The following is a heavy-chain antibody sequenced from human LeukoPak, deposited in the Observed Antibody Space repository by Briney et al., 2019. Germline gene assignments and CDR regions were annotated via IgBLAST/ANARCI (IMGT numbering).Heavy chain of an antibody. J-gene: IGHJ4*02. Sequence: ASVKVSCKASGGTFSSYAISWVRQAPGQGLEWMGRIIPILGIANYAQKFQGRVTMTEDTSTDTAYMELSSLRSDDTAVYYCARNYGSESYDDYWGQGTLVTVSS. CDR1: GGTFSSYA. CDR3: ARNYGSESYDDY. D-gene: IGHD3-10*01. V-gene: IGHV1-69*04. CDR2: IIPILGIA.